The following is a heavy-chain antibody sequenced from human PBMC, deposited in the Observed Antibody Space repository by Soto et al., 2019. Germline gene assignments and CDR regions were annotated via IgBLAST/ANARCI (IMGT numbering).Heavy chain of an antibody. CDR2: VWYDGSNK. J-gene: IGHJ6*03. V-gene: IGHV3-33*01. CDR1: GFTFSSYG. CDR3: ARAQYSSSWYYYYYMDV. D-gene: IGHD6-13*01. Sequence: PGGSLRLSCAASGFTFSSYGMHWVRQAPGKGLEWVAVVWYDGSNKYYADSVKGRFTISRDNSKNTLYLQMNSLRAEDTAVYYCARAQYSSSWYYYYYMDVWGKGTTVTVSS.